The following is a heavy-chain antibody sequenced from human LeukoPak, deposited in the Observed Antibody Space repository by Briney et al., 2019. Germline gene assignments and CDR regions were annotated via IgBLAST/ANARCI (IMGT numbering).Heavy chain of an antibody. J-gene: IGHJ4*02. CDR1: GFTFSSYS. D-gene: IGHD2-2*01. Sequence: GGSLRLSCAASGFTFSSYSMNWVRQAPGKGLEWVSSISSSSSYIYYADSVKGRFTISRDNAKNSLYLQMNSLRAEDTAVYYCARGIQGSPDCSSTSCAEKVGYWGQGTLVTVSS. CDR2: ISSSSSYI. V-gene: IGHV3-21*01. CDR3: ARGIQGSPDCSSTSCAEKVGY.